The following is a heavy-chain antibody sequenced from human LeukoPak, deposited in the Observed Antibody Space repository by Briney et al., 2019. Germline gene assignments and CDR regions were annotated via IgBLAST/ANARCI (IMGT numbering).Heavy chain of an antibody. CDR3: ARAPVIIAPPDY. D-gene: IGHD3-10*01. CDR2: IIPIFGTA. Sequence: SVKVSCKASGGTFSSYAISWVRQAPGQGLEWMGGIIPIFGTANYAQKFQGGVTITADESTSTAYMELSRLRSDDTAVYYCARAPVIIAPPDYWGQGTLVTVSS. V-gene: IGHV1-69*13. CDR1: GGTFSSYA. J-gene: IGHJ4*02.